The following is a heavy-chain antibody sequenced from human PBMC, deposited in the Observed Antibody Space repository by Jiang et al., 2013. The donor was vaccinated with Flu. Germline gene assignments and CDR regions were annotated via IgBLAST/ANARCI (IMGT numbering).Heavy chain of an antibody. J-gene: IGHJ4*02. CDR2: VSGSGGTT. CDR3: AKVISGTYYVGFDY. CDR1: GFSFSDYA. D-gene: IGHD1-26*01. Sequence: VQLLESGGGLVQPGWSLRLSCEASGFSFSDYAMTWVRQAPGKGLEWVSVVSGSGGTTYYAASVKGRFTISRDNSKNTMYLQMNSLGAEDTAVYYCAKVISGTYYVGFDYWGQGALVTVSS. V-gene: IGHV3-23*01.